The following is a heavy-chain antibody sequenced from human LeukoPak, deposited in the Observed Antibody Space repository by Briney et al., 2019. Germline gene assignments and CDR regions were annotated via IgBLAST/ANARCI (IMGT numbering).Heavy chain of an antibody. J-gene: IGHJ5*02. D-gene: IGHD3-9*01. CDR1: GYTFTSYG. V-gene: IGHV1-18*01. CDR3: AGNPDTRSVILRYFDWSLNWFDP. CDR2: ISAYNGNT. Sequence: ASVKVSCKASGYTFTSYGISWVRQAPGQGLEWMGWISAYNGNTDYAQKLQGRVTMTTDTSTSTAYMELRSLRSDDTAVYYCAGNPDTRSVILRYFDWSLNWFDPWGQGTLVTVSS.